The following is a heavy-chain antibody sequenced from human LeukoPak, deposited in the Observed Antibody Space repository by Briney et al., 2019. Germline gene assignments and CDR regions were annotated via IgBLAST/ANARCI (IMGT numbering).Heavy chain of an antibody. V-gene: IGHV2-5*01. D-gene: IGHD1-26*01. Sequence: ESGPVLVKPTQTLTLTCTFSGFSLSTGGVGVGWIRQPPGKALEWLAVIYWNDDKRYSPSLESRLTITKDTSENQVVPTMTNMDPVDTATYYCARDLGPSGVGNPGRYYSMDVWGQGTTVTVSS. CDR2: IYWNDDK. J-gene: IGHJ6*02. CDR1: GFSLSTGGVG. CDR3: ARDLGPSGVGNPGRYYSMDV.